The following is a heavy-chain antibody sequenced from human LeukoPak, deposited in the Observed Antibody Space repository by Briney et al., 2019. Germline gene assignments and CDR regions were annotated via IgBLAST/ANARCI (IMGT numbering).Heavy chain of an antibody. V-gene: IGHV3-23*01. D-gene: IGHD5-12*01. CDR1: GFTFSSYA. CDR3: AKDRGYSGYDSGFDY. Sequence: GGPLRLSCVASGFTFSSYAMSWVRQAPGKGLEWVSTISNRDGNTYYADSVQGRFTISRDNSKNTLYLQMNSLRAEDTAVYYCAKDRGYSGYDSGFDYWGQGTLVTVSS. CDR2: ISNRDGNT. J-gene: IGHJ4*02.